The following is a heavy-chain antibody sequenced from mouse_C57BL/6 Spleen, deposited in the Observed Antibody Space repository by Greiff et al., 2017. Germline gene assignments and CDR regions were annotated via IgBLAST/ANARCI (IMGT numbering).Heavy chain of an antibody. J-gene: IGHJ2*01. CDR3: ARDLRWPLDY. D-gene: IGHD2-1*01. Sequence: EVNVVESGGGLVKPGGSLKLSCAASGFTFSDYGMHWVRQAPEKGLEWVAYISSGSSTIYYADTVKGRFTISRDNAKNTLFLQMTSLRSEDTAMYYCARDLRWPLDYWGQGTTLTVSS. CDR2: ISSGSSTI. CDR1: GFTFSDYG. V-gene: IGHV5-17*01.